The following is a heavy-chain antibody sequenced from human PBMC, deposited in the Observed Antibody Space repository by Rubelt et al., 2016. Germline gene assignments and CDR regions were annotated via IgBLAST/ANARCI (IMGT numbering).Heavy chain of an antibody. CDR3: ARDGQNKVFGGTNWFDP. V-gene: IGHV1-46*01. CDR2: INPSGGST. J-gene: IGHJ5*02. Sequence: QVQLVQSGAEVKKPGASVKVSCKASGYTFTSYYMHWVRQAPGQGLEWMGIINPSGGSTSYAQKFQGRVTMTRDTSTTTVYMELSSLRSEDTAVYYCARDGQNKVFGGTNWFDPWGQGTLVSVSS. D-gene: IGHD3-3*01. CDR1: GYTFTSYY.